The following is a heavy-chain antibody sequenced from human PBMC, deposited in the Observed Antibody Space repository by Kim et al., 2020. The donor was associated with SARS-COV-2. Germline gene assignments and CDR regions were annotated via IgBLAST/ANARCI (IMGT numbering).Heavy chain of an antibody. Sequence: SETLSLTCAVYGGSFSGYYWSWIRQPPGKGLEWIGEINHSGSTNYNPSLKSRVTISVDTSKNQFSLKLSSVTAADTAVYYCAREAYCSSTSCYKLAGNDAFDIWGQGTMVTVSS. CDR2: INHSGST. D-gene: IGHD2-2*02. CDR3: AREAYCSSTSCYKLAGNDAFDI. V-gene: IGHV4-34*01. J-gene: IGHJ3*02. CDR1: GGSFSGYY.